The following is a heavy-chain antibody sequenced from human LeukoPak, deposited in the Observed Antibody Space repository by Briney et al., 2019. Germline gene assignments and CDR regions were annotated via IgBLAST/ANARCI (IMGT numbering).Heavy chain of an antibody. CDR2: ISNGAGTT. D-gene: IGHD5-12*01. CDR3: AKGLGNSGYDCLDY. J-gene: IGHJ4*02. Sequence: GGSLRLSFLASGFTFSNYAVSWVRQAPGKGLGWVSTISNGAGTTYYADSVRGRFTISRDNSKNTLYLQMNGLRAKDTAIYYCAKGLGNSGYDCLDYWRQGTLVTVSS. CDR1: GFTFSNYA. V-gene: IGHV3-23*01.